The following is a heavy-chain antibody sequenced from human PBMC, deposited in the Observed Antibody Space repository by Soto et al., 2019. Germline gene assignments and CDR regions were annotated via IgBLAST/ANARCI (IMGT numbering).Heavy chain of an antibody. Sequence: GGSLRLSCAASGFTFSSYDMHWVRQATGKGLEWVSAIGTAGDTYYPGSVKGRFTISRENAKYSLYLQMNSLRAGDTAVYYCSRGITMVRGVILDALGIWGYATMATV. CDR3: SRGITMVRGVILDALGI. CDR1: GFTFSSYD. D-gene: IGHD3-10*01. CDR2: IGTAGDT. V-gene: IGHV3-13*04. J-gene: IGHJ3*02.